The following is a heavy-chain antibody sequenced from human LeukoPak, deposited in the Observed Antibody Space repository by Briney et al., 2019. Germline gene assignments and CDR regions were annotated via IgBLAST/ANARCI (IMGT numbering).Heavy chain of an antibody. V-gene: IGHV4-31*03. CDR2: IYYSGST. J-gene: IGHJ4*02. Sequence: SETLSLTCTVSGGSISSGGYYWSWIRQHPGKGLEWIGFIYYSGSTYYNPSLKSRVTISADTSKNQFSLKLSSVTAADTAVYYCARGGELLVWGQGTLVTVSS. CDR1: GGSISSGGYY. D-gene: IGHD1-26*01. CDR3: ARGGELLV.